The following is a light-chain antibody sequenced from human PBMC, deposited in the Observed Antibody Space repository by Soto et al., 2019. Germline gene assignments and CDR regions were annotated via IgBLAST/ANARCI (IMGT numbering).Light chain of an antibody. J-gene: IGKJ5*01. CDR1: QGIRDD. CDR2: GAS. Sequence: DIQMTQSPSSLSASVGDRVTITCRASQGIRDDLAWYQQKPGKAPKRLIYGASSLQSGVPSRFSGSGSGTEFPLTISSLQPDDFATYYCLQHNTYPITFGQGTRLEIE. V-gene: IGKV1-17*01. CDR3: LQHNTYPIT.